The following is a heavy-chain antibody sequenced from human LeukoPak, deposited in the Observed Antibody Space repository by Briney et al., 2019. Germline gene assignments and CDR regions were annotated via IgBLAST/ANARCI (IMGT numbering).Heavy chain of an antibody. CDR1: GFTFSSYA. J-gene: IGHJ4*02. CDR3: AVLVMGGGVSFDY. D-gene: IGHD3-16*01. Sequence: GGSLRLSCAASGFTFSSYAMSWVRQAPGKGLEWVSLISWDGGSTYYADSVKGRFTISRDNGKNSLYLQMNSLRTEDTALYYCAVLVMGGGVSFDYWGQGTLVTVSS. V-gene: IGHV3-43*01. CDR2: ISWDGGST.